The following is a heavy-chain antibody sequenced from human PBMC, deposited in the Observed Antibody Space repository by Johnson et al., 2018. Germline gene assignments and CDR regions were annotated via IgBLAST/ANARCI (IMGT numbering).Heavy chain of an antibody. J-gene: IGHJ5*02. CDR2: INGNGDTT. D-gene: IGHD6-25*01. Sequence: VQLQESGGIVARPGESLRLSCAASGFTFEDYGMTWVRQVPGKGLEWVSSINGNGDTTFYEDSVKGRFTISRDNAKNSLYLQMGSLKADDTALYYCARDRLWSAAGWFDPWGQGILVTVSS. CDR3: ARDRLWSAAGWFDP. CDR1: GFTFEDYG. V-gene: IGHV3-20*04.